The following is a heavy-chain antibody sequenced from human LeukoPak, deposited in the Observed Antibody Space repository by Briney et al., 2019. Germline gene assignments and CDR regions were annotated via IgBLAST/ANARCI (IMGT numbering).Heavy chain of an antibody. CDR2: MSPNSGDT. CDR1: GYTFTSYD. V-gene: IGHV1-8*01. J-gene: IGHJ4*02. CDR3: ARGPPNWGYDY. D-gene: IGHD7-27*01. Sequence: ASVKVSCKASGYTFTSYDFNWVRQATGQRPEWMAWMSPNSGDTGYAQKFQDRVTMTRNTSISTAYMELSSLRSDDTAVYYCARGPPNWGYDYWGPGTLVTVSS.